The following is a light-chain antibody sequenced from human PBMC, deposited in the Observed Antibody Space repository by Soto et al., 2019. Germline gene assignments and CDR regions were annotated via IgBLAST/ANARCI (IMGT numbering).Light chain of an antibody. J-gene: IGKJ1*01. V-gene: IGKV3-15*01. Sequence: EIVMTQSPATLSVSPGERATLSCRASQSLNSFLACYQQKPGQAPRLLLYCVSTRATGIPARFSGSGAGTEFTLTISSLQSEDFAVYYCQQYNAWPLTFGQGTKVEIK. CDR3: QQYNAWPLT. CDR1: QSLNSF. CDR2: CVS.